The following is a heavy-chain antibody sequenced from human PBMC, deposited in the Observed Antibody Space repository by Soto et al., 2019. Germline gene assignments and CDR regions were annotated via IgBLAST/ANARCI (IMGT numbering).Heavy chain of an antibody. J-gene: IGHJ6*02. V-gene: IGHV1-18*01. D-gene: IGHD2-15*01. CDR3: ARDRGIVVVVAAPGYYSYGMDV. CDR2: ISAYNGNT. CDR1: GYTFTSYG. Sequence: QVQLVQSGAEVKKPGASVKVSCKASGYTFTSYGISWVRQAPGQGLEWMGWISAYNGNTNYAQKLQGRVTMTTDTSTSTAYMELRSLRSDDTAVYYCARDRGIVVVVAAPGYYSYGMDVWGQGTTVTVSS.